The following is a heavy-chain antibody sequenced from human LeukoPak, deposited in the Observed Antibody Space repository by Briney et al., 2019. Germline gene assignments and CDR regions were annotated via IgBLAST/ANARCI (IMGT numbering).Heavy chain of an antibody. V-gene: IGHV1-8*03. J-gene: IGHJ4*02. CDR3: ARFGASGSYFDD. Sequence: GASAKVSCMASVYTFTSYDINWVRQATGQGLEWMGWMNPNSGNTGYAQKFQGRVTITRNTSISTAYMELSSLRSEDTAVYYCARFGASGSYFDDWGQGTLVTVSS. CDR2: MNPNSGNT. D-gene: IGHD1-26*01. CDR1: VYTFTSYD.